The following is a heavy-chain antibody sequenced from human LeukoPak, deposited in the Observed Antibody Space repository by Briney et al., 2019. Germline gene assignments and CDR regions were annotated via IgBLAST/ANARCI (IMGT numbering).Heavy chain of an antibody. Sequence: SETLSLTCTVSGGSISSYYWGWFRQPPGEGLEWIASIHLSLGTAYNPSLKSRVTISADTSKNQFSLKLSSVTAADAAFYYCAKEYSGSVGSFQYWGHGSLVTVSS. V-gene: IGHV4-4*09. CDR1: GGSISSYY. CDR2: IHLSLGT. CDR3: AKEYSGSVGSFQY. J-gene: IGHJ4*01. D-gene: IGHD1-26*01.